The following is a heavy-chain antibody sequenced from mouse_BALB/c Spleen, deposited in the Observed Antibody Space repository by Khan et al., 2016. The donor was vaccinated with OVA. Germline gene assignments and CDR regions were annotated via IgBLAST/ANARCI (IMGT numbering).Heavy chain of an antibody. J-gene: IGHJ4*01. CDR2: MWSDGST. CDR1: GFSLTNYG. Sequence: VQLQESGPGLVAPSQSLSITCTISGFSLTNYGVHWIRQPPGNGLEWLVVMWSDGSTTYNSALKSRLTISKDNSKSQVFLKMNSLQTDDTAMYFCARQPYYHYNIMDYWGQGTSVTVSS. CDR3: ARQPYYHYNIMDY. D-gene: IGHD2-10*01. V-gene: IGHV2-6-1*01.